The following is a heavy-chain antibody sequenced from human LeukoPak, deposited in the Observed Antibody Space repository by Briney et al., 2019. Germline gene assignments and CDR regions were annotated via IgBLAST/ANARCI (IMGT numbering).Heavy chain of an antibody. V-gene: IGHV1-2*02. CDR3: ARDVGEYCSSTNCYASGK. Sequence: GASVKVSCKASGYTFTGYYMHWVRQAPGQGLEWMGWINPNSGGTKYAQRFQGRVTMTRDTSISTAYMELSRLRSDDTAVFYCARDVGEYCSSTNCYASGKWGQGTLVTVSS. D-gene: IGHD2-2*01. CDR2: INPNSGGT. J-gene: IGHJ4*02. CDR1: GYTFTGYY.